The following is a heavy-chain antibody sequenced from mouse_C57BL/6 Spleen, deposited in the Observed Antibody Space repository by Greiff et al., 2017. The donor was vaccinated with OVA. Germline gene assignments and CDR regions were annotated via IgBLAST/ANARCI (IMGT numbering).Heavy chain of an antibody. J-gene: IGHJ2*01. V-gene: IGHV5-17*01. D-gene: IGHD1-1*01. CDR3: ARTGSSFYYFDY. CDR2: ISSGSSTI. Sequence: EVQVVESGGGLVKPGGSLKLSCAASGFTFSDYGMHWVRQAPEKGLEWVAYISSGSSTIYYADTVKGRFTISRDNAKNTLFLQMTSLRSEDTAMYYCARTGSSFYYFDYWGQGTTLTVSS. CDR1: GFTFSDYG.